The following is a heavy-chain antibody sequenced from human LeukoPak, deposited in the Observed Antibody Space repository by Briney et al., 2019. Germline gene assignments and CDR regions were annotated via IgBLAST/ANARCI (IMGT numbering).Heavy chain of an antibody. Sequence: PSETLSLTCTVSVGSIRSYYWSWIRQPPGKGLEWIGEINHSGSTNYNPSLKSRVTISVDTSKNQFSLKLSSVTAADTAVYYCARKWYSSSLRPWGQGTLVTVSS. CDR2: INHSGST. D-gene: IGHD6-13*01. CDR1: VGSIRSYY. V-gene: IGHV4-34*01. CDR3: ARKWYSSSLRP. J-gene: IGHJ5*02.